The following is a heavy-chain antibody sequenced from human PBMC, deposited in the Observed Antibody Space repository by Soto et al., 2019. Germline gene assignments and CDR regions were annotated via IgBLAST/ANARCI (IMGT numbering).Heavy chain of an antibody. CDR3: AKGPYSSANGYFDY. CDR1: GFTFSNYG. Sequence: ESGGGLVQPGGSLRLSCVVSGFTFSNYGMSWVRQAPGKGPEWVSAITGSGGSAYYADSVKGRFTISRDNSKNTLYLQMNSLRAEDTAVYFCAKGPYSSANGYFDYWGQGTLVTVSS. CDR2: ITGSGGSA. J-gene: IGHJ4*02. V-gene: IGHV3-23*01. D-gene: IGHD6-25*01.